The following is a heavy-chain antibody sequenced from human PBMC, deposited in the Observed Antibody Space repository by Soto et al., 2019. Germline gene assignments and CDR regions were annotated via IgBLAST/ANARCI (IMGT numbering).Heavy chain of an antibody. Sequence: PGGSLRLSCAASVFTFSDYYVSWIRQAPGKGLEWVSYISSSSKYTNYADSVKGRFTISRDNTKNSLYLQMNSLRAEDTAVYYCARDATGSYSYFDYWGQGTLVTAPQ. D-gene: IGHD1-26*01. V-gene: IGHV3-11*05. CDR1: VFTFSDYY. CDR2: ISSSSKYT. CDR3: ARDATGSYSYFDY. J-gene: IGHJ4*02.